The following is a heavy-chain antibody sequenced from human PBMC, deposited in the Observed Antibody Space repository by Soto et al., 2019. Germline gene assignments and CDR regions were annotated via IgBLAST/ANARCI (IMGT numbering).Heavy chain of an antibody. CDR1: GGSFSGYY. J-gene: IGHJ6*03. D-gene: IGHD2-15*01. V-gene: IGHV4-34*01. CDR3: ARRQGYCSGGSCYSGYYYYYMDV. CDR2: INHSGST. Sequence: QVQLQQWGAGLLKPSETLSLTCAVYGGSFSGYYWSWIRQPPGKGLEWIGEINHSGSTNYNPSLTSRVTISVDTSKNQFSLKLSSVTAADTAVYYCARRQGYCSGGSCYSGYYYYYMDVWGKGTTVTVSS.